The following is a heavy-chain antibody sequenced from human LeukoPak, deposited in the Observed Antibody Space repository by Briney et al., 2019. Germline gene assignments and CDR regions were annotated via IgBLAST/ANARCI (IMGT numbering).Heavy chain of an antibody. CDR2: IYYSGST. CDR3: ARHVIAAAGYAFDI. V-gene: IGHV4-59*08. Sequence: PSETLSLTCTVSGGSISSYYWSWIRQPPGKGLEWIGYIYYSGSTNYNPSLKSRVTISVDTSKNQFSLKLSSVTAADTAVYYCARHVIAAAGYAFDIWGQGTMVTVSS. CDR1: GGSISSYY. D-gene: IGHD6-13*01. J-gene: IGHJ3*02.